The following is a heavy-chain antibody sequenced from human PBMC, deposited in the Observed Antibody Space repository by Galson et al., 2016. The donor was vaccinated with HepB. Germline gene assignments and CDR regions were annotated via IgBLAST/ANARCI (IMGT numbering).Heavy chain of an antibody. D-gene: IGHD1-14*01. Sequence: SETLSLTCTVSGGSISSYYWSWIRQPPGKGLEWIGYIFYNGSTNYFPSLKSRVTISLDASKNQFSLKLISVTAADTAVYYCARITPLLHYAMDVWGQGTTVTVSS. CDR1: GGSISSYY. J-gene: IGHJ6*02. V-gene: IGHV4-59*01. CDR2: IFYNGST. CDR3: ARITPLLHYAMDV.